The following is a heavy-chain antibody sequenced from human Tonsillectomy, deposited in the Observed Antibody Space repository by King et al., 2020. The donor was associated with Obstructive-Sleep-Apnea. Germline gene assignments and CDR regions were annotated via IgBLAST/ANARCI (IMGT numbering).Heavy chain of an antibody. V-gene: IGHV3-30*02. CDR1: GFIFNTYV. CDR2: IRYDGRDK. Sequence: VQLVESGGGVVQPGRSLRLSCAASGFIFNTYVMHWVRQAPGKGLEWVAFIRYDGRDKFYAGSVKGRFTISRDNSKNTLYLQMNSLRTEDTAVYYCAKGKSNYDFWSGFDSWGQGTLVTVSS. J-gene: IGHJ4*02. D-gene: IGHD3-3*01. CDR3: AKGKSNYDFWSGFDS.